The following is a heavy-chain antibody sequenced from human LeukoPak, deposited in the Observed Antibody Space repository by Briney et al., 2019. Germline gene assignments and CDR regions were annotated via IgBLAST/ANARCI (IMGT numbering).Heavy chain of an antibody. J-gene: IGHJ6*03. CDR1: GYTFTSYG. CDR2: IIPIFGTA. D-gene: IGHD6-6*01. V-gene: IGHV1-69*13. Sequence: GASVKVSCKASGYTFTSYGISWVRQAPGQGLEWMGGIIPIFGTANYAQKFQGRVTITADESTSTAYMELSSLRSEDTAVYYCARQLVRDYYYYYYMDVWGKGTTVTVSS. CDR3: ARQLVRDYYYYYYMDV.